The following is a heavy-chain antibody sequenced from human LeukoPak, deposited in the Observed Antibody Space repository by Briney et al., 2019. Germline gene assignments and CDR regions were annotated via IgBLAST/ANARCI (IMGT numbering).Heavy chain of an antibody. D-gene: IGHD6-6*01. CDR2: ISAYNGNT. Sequence: ASVKVSCKASGYTFTSYGISWVRQAPGQGLEWMGWISAYNGNTNYAQKLQGRVTMTTDTSTSTAYMELRSLRSDDTAVYYCARDPGLIAARWSYYGMDVWGQGTTVTVSS. CDR1: GYTFTSYG. J-gene: IGHJ6*02. CDR3: ARDPGLIAARWSYYGMDV. V-gene: IGHV1-18*01.